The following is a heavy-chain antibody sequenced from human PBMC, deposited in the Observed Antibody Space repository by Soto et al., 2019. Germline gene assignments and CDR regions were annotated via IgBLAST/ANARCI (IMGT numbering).Heavy chain of an antibody. J-gene: IGHJ2*01. CDR2: IYHSGST. D-gene: IGHD6-19*01. CDR1: GYSISSGYY. V-gene: IGHV4-38-2*02. CDR3: AKAIAVAGSYWYFDL. Sequence: SETLSLTCTVSGYSISSGYYWGWIRQPPGKGLEWIGSIYHSGSTYYNPSLKSRVTISVDTSKNQFSLKLSSVTAAETAVYYCAKAIAVAGSYWYFDLWGRGTLVTVSS.